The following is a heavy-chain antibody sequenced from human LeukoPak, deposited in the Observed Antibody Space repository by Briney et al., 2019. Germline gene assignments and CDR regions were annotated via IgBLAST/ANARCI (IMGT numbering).Heavy chain of an antibody. Sequence: GASVKVSCKASGYTFTGYYMHWVRQAPGQGLEWMGWINPNSGGTNYAQKFQGRVTIAGDTSISTAYMELSRLRSDDTAVYYCARASAGYSSSWYVGWGQGTLVTVSS. CDR3: ARASAGYSSSWYVG. V-gene: IGHV1-2*02. CDR2: INPNSGGT. J-gene: IGHJ4*02. CDR1: GYTFTGYY. D-gene: IGHD6-13*01.